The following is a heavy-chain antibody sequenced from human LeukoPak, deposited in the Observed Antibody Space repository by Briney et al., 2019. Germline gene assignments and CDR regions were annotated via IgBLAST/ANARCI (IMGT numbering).Heavy chain of an antibody. Sequence: GRSLRLSCVASGFTFSSHAMSWVRQAPGMGLEWVSTISSSGGSTYYAGSVKGRFTISRDNSKNTLYLQMNSLRAKDTAVHYCARSSSGGRSIYDYWGQGTLVTASS. J-gene: IGHJ4*02. CDR1: GFTFSSHA. V-gene: IGHV3-23*01. CDR2: ISSSGGST. CDR3: ARSSSGGRSIYDY. D-gene: IGHD2-15*01.